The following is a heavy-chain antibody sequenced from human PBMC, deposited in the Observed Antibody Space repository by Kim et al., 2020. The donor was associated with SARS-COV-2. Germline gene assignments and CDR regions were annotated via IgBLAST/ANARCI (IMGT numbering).Heavy chain of an antibody. CDR3: ARDGGSSWWGASYYFDY. CDR2: ISYDGSNK. J-gene: IGHJ4*02. CDR1: GFTFSSYA. V-gene: IGHV3-30-3*01. D-gene: IGHD6-13*01. Sequence: GGSLRLSCAASGFTFSSYAMHWVRQAPGKGLEWVAVISYDGSNKYYADSVKGRFTISRDNSKNTLYLQMNSLRAEDTAVYYCARDGGSSWWGASYYFDYWGQGTLVTVSS.